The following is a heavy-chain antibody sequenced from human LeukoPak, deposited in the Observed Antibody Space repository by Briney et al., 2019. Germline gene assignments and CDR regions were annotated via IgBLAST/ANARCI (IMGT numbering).Heavy chain of an antibody. Sequence: PGGSLRLSCAASGFTFSSHAVHWVRQAPGKGLEWVAVISYDGSNKYYTDSVKGRFTVSRDNSKNTLYLQMSSLSPEDTAVYYCGVDLSGAFDIWGQGTMVTVSS. CDR3: GVDLSGAFDI. CDR1: GFTFSSHA. CDR2: ISYDGSNK. V-gene: IGHV3-30*04. D-gene: IGHD6-19*01. J-gene: IGHJ3*02.